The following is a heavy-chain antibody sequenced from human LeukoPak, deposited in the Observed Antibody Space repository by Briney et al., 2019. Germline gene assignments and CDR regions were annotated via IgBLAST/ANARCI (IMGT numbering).Heavy chain of an antibody. CDR2: ISHDGSNK. Sequence: GGSLRLSCAASGFTFSSYGMHWVRQAPGKGLEWVATISHDGSNKYYADSVKGRFTISRDNSKNTLYLQMNSLRAEDTAMYYCAAGYYFGDYWGQGTLVTVSS. CDR1: GFTFSSYG. CDR3: AAGYYFGDY. D-gene: IGHD3-22*01. J-gene: IGHJ4*02. V-gene: IGHV3-30*03.